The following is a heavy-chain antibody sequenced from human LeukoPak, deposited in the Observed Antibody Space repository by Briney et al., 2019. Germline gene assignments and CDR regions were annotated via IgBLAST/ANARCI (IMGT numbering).Heavy chain of an antibody. CDR3: ARAILGTYYYFDF. CDR2: IFYTGST. Sequence: SETLSLTCTVSGGSISGYYWSWIRQPPGKGLEWIGHIFYTGSTNCNPSLKSRVTISVDTSKNQFSLKLSSMTAADTAVYYCARAILGTYYYFDFWGQGTLVTVSS. CDR1: GGSISGYY. V-gene: IGHV4-59*01. J-gene: IGHJ4*02. D-gene: IGHD1-26*01.